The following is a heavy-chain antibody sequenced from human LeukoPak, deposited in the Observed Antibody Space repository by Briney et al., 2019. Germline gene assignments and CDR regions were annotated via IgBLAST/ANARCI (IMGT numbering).Heavy chain of an antibody. Sequence: ASVKVSCKASGYTFTSYYMHWVRQAPGQGLEWMGIINPSGGSTSYAQKFQGGVTMTRDMSTSTVYMELSSLRSEDTAVYYCARGAISGNYYDSSGYYPTWGQGTLVTVSS. CDR3: ARGAISGNYYDSSGYYPT. CDR2: INPSGGST. D-gene: IGHD3-22*01. J-gene: IGHJ4*02. V-gene: IGHV1-46*01. CDR1: GYTFTSYY.